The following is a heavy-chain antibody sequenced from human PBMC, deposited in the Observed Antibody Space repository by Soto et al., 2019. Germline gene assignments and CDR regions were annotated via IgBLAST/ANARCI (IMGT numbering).Heavy chain of an antibody. V-gene: IGHV3-33*01. CDR2: IWYDGSNK. CDR1: GFTFSSYG. D-gene: IGHD3-22*01. J-gene: IGHJ4*02. Sequence: QVQLVESGGGVVQPGRSLRLSCAASGFTFSSYGMHWVRQAPGKGLEWVAVIWYDGSNKYYADSVKGRFTISRDNSKNTLYLQMNSLRAEDTAVYYCARSSHYDSSGDFDYWGQGTLVTVSS. CDR3: ARSSHYDSSGDFDY.